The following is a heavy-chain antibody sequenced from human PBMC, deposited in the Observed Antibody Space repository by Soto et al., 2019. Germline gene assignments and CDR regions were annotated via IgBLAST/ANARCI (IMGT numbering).Heavy chain of an antibody. CDR1: GGSFSGYY. V-gene: IGHV4-34*01. CDR3: AGGETHGFDY. CDR2: INHSGST. J-gene: IGHJ4*02. Sequence: PSETLSLTCAVYGGSFSGYYWSWIRQPPGKGLEWIGEINHSGSTNYNPSLKSRVTISVDTSKNQFSLKLSSVTAADAAVYYCAGGETHGFDYWGQGTLVTVPQ.